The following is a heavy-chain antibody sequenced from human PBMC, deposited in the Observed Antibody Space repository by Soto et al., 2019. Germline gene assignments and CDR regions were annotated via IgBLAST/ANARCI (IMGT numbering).Heavy chain of an antibody. V-gene: IGHV1-2*04. CDR2: INPNSGGT. D-gene: IGHD4-17*01. CDR3: ARNDYGTNNGYLAL. J-gene: IGHJ2*01. Sequence: ASVKVSCKASGYTFTGYYMHWVRQAPGQGLEWMGWINPNSGGTNYAQKFQGWVTMTRDTPISTAYMELSRLRSDDTAVYYCARNDYGTNNGYLALWGRGTLVTVSS. CDR1: GYTFTGYY.